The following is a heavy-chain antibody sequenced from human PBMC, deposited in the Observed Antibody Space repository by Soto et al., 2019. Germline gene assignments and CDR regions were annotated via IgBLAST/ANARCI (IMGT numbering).Heavy chain of an antibody. Sequence: QVQLVQSGAEVKKPGASVKVSCKASGYTFTSYAMHWVRQAPGQRLEWMGWINAGNGNTKYSQKFQGRVTITTDTSASTAYMELSSLRSEDTAVYYCAREACSSTSCYVYFDYWGQGTLVTASS. CDR2: INAGNGNT. CDR3: AREACSSTSCYVYFDY. V-gene: IGHV1-3*01. D-gene: IGHD2-2*01. J-gene: IGHJ4*02. CDR1: GYTFTSYA.